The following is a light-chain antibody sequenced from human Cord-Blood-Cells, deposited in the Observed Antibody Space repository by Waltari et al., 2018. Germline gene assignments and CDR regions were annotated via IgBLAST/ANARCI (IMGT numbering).Light chain of an antibody. Sequence: QTVLTQPPSASGTPGQRLTISCSGSSSNLGSNAVDWYQQLPGTATKLLIYRNNQRPSGVPVRFSGSKSGTSASLAISGLRSEDEADYYCAAWDDSLSGRVFGGGTKLTVL. CDR1: SSNLGSNA. CDR3: AAWDDSLSGRV. J-gene: IGLJ3*02. CDR2: RNN. V-gene: IGLV1-47*01.